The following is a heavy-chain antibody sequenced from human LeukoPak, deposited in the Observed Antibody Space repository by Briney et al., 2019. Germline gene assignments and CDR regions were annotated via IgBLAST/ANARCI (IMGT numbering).Heavy chain of an antibody. V-gene: IGHV3-30*04. CDR1: GFTFSTYA. D-gene: IGHD5-18*01. J-gene: IGHJ3*02. CDR2: ISYDGSSK. CDR3: ARARSSYGYGDAFDI. Sequence: PGGSLRLSCAASGFTFSTYAMHWVRQAPGKGLEGVAVISYDGSSKYYADSVKGRFTISRDNSKNTLYLQMNSLRAEDTAVYYCARARSSYGYGDAFDIWGQGTMVTVSS.